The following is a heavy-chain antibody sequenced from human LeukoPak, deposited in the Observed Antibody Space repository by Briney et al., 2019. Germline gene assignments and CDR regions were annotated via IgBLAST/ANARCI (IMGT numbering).Heavy chain of an antibody. CDR2: IYYSGST. V-gene: IGHV4-39*01. J-gene: IGHJ4*02. Sequence: SETLSLTCTVSGGSISSSSYYWGWIRQPPGKGLEWIGSIYYSGSTYYNPSLKSRVTISVDTSKNQFSVKLSSVTAADTAVYYCARLRERSGYCSGGSCYSPSVPTGYFDYWGQGTLVTVSS. D-gene: IGHD2-15*01. CDR3: ARLRERSGYCSGGSCYSPSVPTGYFDY. CDR1: GGSISSSSYY.